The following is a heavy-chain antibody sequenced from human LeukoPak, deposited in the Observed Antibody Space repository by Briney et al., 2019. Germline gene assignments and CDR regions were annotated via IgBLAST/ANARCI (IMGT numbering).Heavy chain of an antibody. J-gene: IGHJ6*02. V-gene: IGHV3-23*01. CDR1: GFTFSTYA. CDR2: ISGSGGNT. CDR3: ARVVGSDYYYYGMDV. Sequence: GGSLRLSCAASGFTFSTYAMSWVRQAPGKGLEWVSAISGSGGNTYYADSVKGRFTISRDNSKNTLYLQMNSLRAEDTAVYYCARVVGSDYYYYGMDVWGQGTTVTVSS. D-gene: IGHD2-2*03.